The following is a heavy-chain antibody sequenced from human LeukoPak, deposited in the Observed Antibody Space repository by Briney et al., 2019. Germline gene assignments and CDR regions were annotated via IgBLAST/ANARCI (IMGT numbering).Heavy chain of an antibody. Sequence: ASVKVSCKASGYTFTSYGISWVRQAPGQGLEWMGWISAYNGNTNYAQKLQGRVTMTTDTSTSTAYMELRSLRSDDTAVYYCAREGDSYGDYAYYCGRDVWGQGTTVTVSS. V-gene: IGHV1-18*01. CDR3: AREGDSYGDYAYYCGRDV. D-gene: IGHD4-17*01. CDR1: GYTFTSYG. CDR2: ISAYNGNT. J-gene: IGHJ6*02.